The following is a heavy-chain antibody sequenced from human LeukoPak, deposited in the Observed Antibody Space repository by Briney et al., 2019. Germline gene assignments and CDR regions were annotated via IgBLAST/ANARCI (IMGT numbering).Heavy chain of an antibody. D-gene: IGHD3-22*01. Sequence: PSETLSLTCTVSGDSVSSTGYYWGWIRQPPGKGLEWIGSIYYSGSTYYNPSLKSRVTISVDTSKNQFSLKLSSVTAADTAVYYCAGDLHSSGYFDYWGQGTLVTVSS. CDR3: AGDLHSSGYFDY. CDR1: GDSVSSTGYY. V-gene: IGHV4-39*01. J-gene: IGHJ4*02. CDR2: IYYSGST.